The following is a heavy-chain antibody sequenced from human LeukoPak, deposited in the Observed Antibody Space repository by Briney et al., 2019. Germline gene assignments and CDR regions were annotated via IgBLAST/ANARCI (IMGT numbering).Heavy chain of an antibody. Sequence: GGSLRLSCAASGVAFGSFWMSWVRQAPGKGLEWVANINQDGSEKFYVDSVKGRFTISRDNAKNSVYLQMNSLRVEDSAVYYCARDRRYRFGLVDYWGQGTLVTVSS. CDR2: INQDGSEK. D-gene: IGHD5-18*01. V-gene: IGHV3-7*01. J-gene: IGHJ4*02. CDR3: ARDRRYRFGLVDY. CDR1: GVAFGSFW.